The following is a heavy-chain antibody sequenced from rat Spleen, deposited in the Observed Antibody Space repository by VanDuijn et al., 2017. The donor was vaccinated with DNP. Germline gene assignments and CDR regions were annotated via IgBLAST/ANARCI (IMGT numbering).Heavy chain of an antibody. CDR1: GFTFSNYG. CDR2: ISTGGGST. D-gene: IGHD1-4*01. CDR3: ARSKLPGYVMDA. J-gene: IGHJ4*01. Sequence: EVQLVESGGGLVQPGRSLKLSCAASGFTFSNYGMAWVRQAPTKGLEWVAYISTGGGSTYYRDSVKGRFTISRDNAKSTLYLQMDSLRSEDTATYYCARSKLPGYVMDAWGQGASVTVSS. V-gene: IGHV5S13*01.